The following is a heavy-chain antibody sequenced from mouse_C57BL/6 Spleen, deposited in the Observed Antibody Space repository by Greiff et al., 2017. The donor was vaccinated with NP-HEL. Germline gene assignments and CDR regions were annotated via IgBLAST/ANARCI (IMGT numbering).Heavy chain of an antibody. CDR1: GYTFTSYW. J-gene: IGHJ4*01. Sequence: QVQLQQPGAELVKPGASVKMSCKASGYTFTSYWITWVKQRPGQGLEWIGDIYPGSGSTNYNEKFKSKATLTVDTSSSTAYMQLSSLTSEDSAVYYCARFPFYYYSSSVSMDYWGQGTSVTVSS. V-gene: IGHV1-55*01. CDR3: ARFPFYYYSSSVSMDY. D-gene: IGHD1-1*01. CDR2: IYPGSGST.